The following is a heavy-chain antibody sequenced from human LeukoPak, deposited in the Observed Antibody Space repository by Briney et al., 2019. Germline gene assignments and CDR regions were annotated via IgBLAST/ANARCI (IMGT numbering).Heavy chain of an antibody. CDR3: ARAIFSGWVYFDY. V-gene: IGHV1-69*05. D-gene: IGHD6-19*01. CDR2: IIPIFGTA. J-gene: IGHJ4*02. Sequence: SXXVSCKASGGTFSSYAISWVRQAPGQGLEWMGRIIPIFGTANYAQKFQGRVAITTDESTSTAYMELSSLRSEDTAVYYCARAIFSGWVYFDYWGQGTLVTVSS. CDR1: GGTFSSYA.